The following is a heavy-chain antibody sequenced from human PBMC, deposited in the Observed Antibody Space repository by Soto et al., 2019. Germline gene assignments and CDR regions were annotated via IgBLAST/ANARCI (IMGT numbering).Heavy chain of an antibody. Sequence: GGSLRLSCSASGFTFSSFAMSWVRQTPGKGLAWVAAIRGSGDSTYYADSVKGRFTVSRDNSKNTLYLQMNSLRVEDTAVYYCAKAYYDFWSGFPTDSWGRGTLVTVSS. J-gene: IGHJ4*02. V-gene: IGHV3-23*01. CDR1: GFTFSSFA. D-gene: IGHD3-3*01. CDR2: IRGSGDST. CDR3: AKAYYDFWSGFPTDS.